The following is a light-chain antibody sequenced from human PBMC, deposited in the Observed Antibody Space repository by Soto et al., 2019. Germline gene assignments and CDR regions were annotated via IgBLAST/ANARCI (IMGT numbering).Light chain of an antibody. J-gene: IGKJ4*01. CDR2: WAS. CDR1: QSVLYSADNKNY. CDR3: QQYYITPLT. V-gene: IGKV4-1*01. Sequence: DIVMTQSPDSLAVSLGERVTINCKSSQSVLYSADNKNYLTWYQQKPGQPPKLLIYWASTRESGVPDRFSGSGSGTDLTLTIRSMKAEDVAVYYCQQYYITPLTFGGGTKVDI.